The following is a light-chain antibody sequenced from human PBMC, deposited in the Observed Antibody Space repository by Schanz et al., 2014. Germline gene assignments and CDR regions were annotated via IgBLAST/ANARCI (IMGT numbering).Light chain of an antibody. CDR2: EGS. CDR1: SSDVGSYNL. J-gene: IGLJ3*02. V-gene: IGLV2-14*02. CDR3: SSYVGSNNWV. Sequence: QSVLTQPASVSGSPGQSITISCTGTSSDVGSYNLVSWYQQHPGKAPKLMLYEGSKRPSGVPDRFSGSKSGNTASLTVSGLQAEDEADYYCSSYVGSNNWVFGGGTKVTVL.